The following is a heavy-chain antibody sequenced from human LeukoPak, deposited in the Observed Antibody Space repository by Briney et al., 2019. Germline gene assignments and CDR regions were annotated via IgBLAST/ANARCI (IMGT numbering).Heavy chain of an antibody. D-gene: IGHD1-26*01. CDR2: IVSSGGNT. Sequence: PGGSLRLSCAGSGFTFSNYAMSWVRQAPGKGLEWVSSIVSSGGNTFYADSVKGRFTISRDNSKNTLYLQMNSLRAEDTAVYYCASGVYYHDYWGQGTLVTVSS. J-gene: IGHJ4*02. CDR3: ASGVYYHDY. CDR1: GFTFSNYA. V-gene: IGHV3-23*01.